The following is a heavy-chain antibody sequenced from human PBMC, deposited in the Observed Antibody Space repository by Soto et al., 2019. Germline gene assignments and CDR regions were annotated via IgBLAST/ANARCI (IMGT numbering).Heavy chain of an antibody. D-gene: IGHD3-22*01. CDR3: AKGRGALTVVSNWFDP. J-gene: IGHJ5*02. CDR1: GFTFEDHA. V-gene: IGHV3-9*01. CDR2: INWNSGIT. Sequence: EVQLVESGGGLVQPGRSLRLSCAAIGFTFEDHAMHWIRQVPGKGLEWVAGINWNSGITGYADSVKGRFTISRDNANNSLHLEMNSLKTEDTAVYYCAKGRGALTVVSNWFDPWCQGTLVTVSS.